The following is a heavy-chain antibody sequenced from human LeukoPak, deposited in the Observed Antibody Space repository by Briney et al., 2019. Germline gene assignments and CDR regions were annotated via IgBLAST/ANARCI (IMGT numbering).Heavy chain of an antibody. V-gene: IGHV4-39*07. CDR3: ARVYDSLYYYYYMDV. J-gene: IGHJ6*03. D-gene: IGHD3-22*01. CDR1: GGSISSSSYY. CDR2: IYYSGST. Sequence: SETLPLTCTVSGGSISSSSYYWGWIRQPPGKGLEWIGSIYYSGSTYYNPSLKSRVTISVDTSKNQFSLKLSSVTAADTAVYYCARVYDSLYYYYYMDVWGKGTTVTISS.